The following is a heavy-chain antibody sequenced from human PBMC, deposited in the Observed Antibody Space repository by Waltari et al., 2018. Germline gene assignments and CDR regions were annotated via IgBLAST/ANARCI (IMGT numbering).Heavy chain of an antibody. D-gene: IGHD3-16*02. Sequence: EVQLLESAGGLVQPGGALRLSCAASGFSFMVYAMSWVRQAPGEGLEWVASISGSGATPFYADSVKGRFTIVRDNSKDTLYLQMNSLRVDDSAVYYCAKGSRGYTNYFFDYWGQGALVTVSS. CDR3: AKGSRGYTNYFFDY. CDR2: ISGSGATP. CDR1: GFSFMVYA. V-gene: IGHV3-23*01. J-gene: IGHJ4*02.